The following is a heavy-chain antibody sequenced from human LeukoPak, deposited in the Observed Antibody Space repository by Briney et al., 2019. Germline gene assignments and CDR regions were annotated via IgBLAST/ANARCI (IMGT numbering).Heavy chain of an antibody. V-gene: IGHV4-59*01. J-gene: IGHJ4*02. D-gene: IGHD5-12*01. CDR2: IYYSGST. Sequence: SETLSLTCTVYGGSISSYYWSWIRQPPGKGLEWIGYIYYSGSTNYNPSLKSRVTISVDTSKNQFSLKLSSVTAADTAVYYCARDQMISGYDSGFDYWGQGTLVTVSS. CDR3: ARDQMISGYDSGFDY. CDR1: GGSISSYY.